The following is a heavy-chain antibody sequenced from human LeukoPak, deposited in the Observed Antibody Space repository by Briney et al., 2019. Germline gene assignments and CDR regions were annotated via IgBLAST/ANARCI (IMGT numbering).Heavy chain of an antibody. V-gene: IGHV4-34*01. J-gene: IGHJ3*02. CDR3: ARESRLYGGSAFDI. Sequence: SETLSLTCAVYGGSFSGYYWSWIRQPPGKGLEWIGEINHSGSTNYNPSLKSRVTISVDTSKNQFSLKLSSVTAADTAVYYCARESRLYGGSAFDIWGQGTMVTVSS. CDR2: INHSGST. D-gene: IGHD4-23*01. CDR1: GGSFSGYY.